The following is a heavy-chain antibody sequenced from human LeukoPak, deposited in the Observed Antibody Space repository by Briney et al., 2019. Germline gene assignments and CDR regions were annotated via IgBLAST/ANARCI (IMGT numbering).Heavy chain of an antibody. Sequence: GGSLRLSCAASGFTFSGYWMRWVRQAPGKGLEWVANIKQDGSKKSYVDSVKGRFTISRDNAKNSLYLQMNSLRAEDTAIYYCTRVGYIDEGIDYWGQGTLVTVSS. CDR3: TRVGYIDEGIDY. V-gene: IGHV3-7*04. CDR1: GFTFSGYW. J-gene: IGHJ4*02. CDR2: IKQDGSKK. D-gene: IGHD5-24*01.